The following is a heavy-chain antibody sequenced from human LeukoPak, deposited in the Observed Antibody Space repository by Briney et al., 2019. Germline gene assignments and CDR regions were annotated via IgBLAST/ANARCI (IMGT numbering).Heavy chain of an antibody. CDR1: GFTFSTYG. D-gene: IGHD5-18*01. CDR3: AKDGTEGGIQLWLRSAFDI. V-gene: IGHV3-30*18. CDR2: ISYDGSNK. J-gene: IGHJ3*02. Sequence: GRSLRLSCAASGFTFSTYGMHWVRQAPGKGLEWVAVISYDGSNKYYVDSVKGRFTIFRDNSKNTLYLQMNSLRAEDTAVYYCAKDGTEGGIQLWLRSAFDIWAKGQWSPSLQ.